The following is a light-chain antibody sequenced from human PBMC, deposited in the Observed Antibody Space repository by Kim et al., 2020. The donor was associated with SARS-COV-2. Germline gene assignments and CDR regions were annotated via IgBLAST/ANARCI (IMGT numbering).Light chain of an antibody. J-gene: IGLJ3*02. CDR1: SLRSYY. CDR2: GRN. CDR3: QSRDSGGRVM. V-gene: IGLV3-19*01. Sequence: SSELTQDPVVSVALGQTVRITCQGDSLRSYYATWYQQKPRQAPVLVIYGRNNRPSGIPDRFSGSASGNTASLTISGAQAEDEAEFYCQSRDSGGRVMFGGGTQLTVL.